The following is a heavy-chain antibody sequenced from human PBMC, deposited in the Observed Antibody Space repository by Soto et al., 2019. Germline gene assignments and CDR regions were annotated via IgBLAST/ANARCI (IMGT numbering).Heavy chain of an antibody. J-gene: IGHJ4*02. V-gene: IGHV5-10-1*01. CDR1: GYNFITYW. Sequence: PGESLKISCKVSGYNFITYWITWVRQMPGKGLEWMGQIDPDKSFAKYGPSFQGHVTFSVDKSISTAYLQWSSLKASDTATYFCASGYWESKGFFDHWGQGTLVTVSS. D-gene: IGHD3-22*01. CDR2: IDPDKSFA. CDR3: ASGYWESKGFFDH.